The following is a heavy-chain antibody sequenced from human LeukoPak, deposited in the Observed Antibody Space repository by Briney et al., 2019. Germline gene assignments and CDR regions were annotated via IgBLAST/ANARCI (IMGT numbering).Heavy chain of an antibody. CDR1: GYSFSNYW. V-gene: IGHV5-51*01. CDR3: ARHYYDYVWGSYGIDY. D-gene: IGHD3-16*01. Sequence: GDSLKISCKGSGYSFSNYWIGWVRQMPGKGLEWMGIIYPGDSETRFSPPFQGQVTISADKSISTAYLQWSSLKASDTAMYYCARHYYDYVWGSYGIDYWGQGTLVTVSS. CDR2: IYPGDSET. J-gene: IGHJ4*02.